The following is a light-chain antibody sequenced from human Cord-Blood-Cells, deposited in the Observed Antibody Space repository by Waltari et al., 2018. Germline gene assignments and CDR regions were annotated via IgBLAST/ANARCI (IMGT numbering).Light chain of an antibody. Sequence: QSALTQPASVSGSPGQSITISCTGTSSDVGGYNYVSWYQQHPGKAPKHMIYEVSNRPSGFSNRFSGSKSGNTASLTISGLQAEDEADYYCSSYTSSSTLVFGTGTKVTVL. CDR2: EVS. J-gene: IGLJ1*01. CDR1: SSDVGGYNY. CDR3: SSYTSSSTLV. V-gene: IGLV2-14*01.